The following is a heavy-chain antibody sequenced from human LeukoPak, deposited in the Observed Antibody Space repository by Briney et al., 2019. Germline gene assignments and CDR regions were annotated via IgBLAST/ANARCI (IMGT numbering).Heavy chain of an antibody. CDR1: GFNFGDSG. CDR2: ISWKTDTV. V-gene: IGHV3-9*01. CDR3: VKGLLGRGGMPNWFDP. Sequence: PGRSLRLSCVASGFNFGDSGMHWVRQPPGKGLEWVSGISWKTDTVGYADSVKGRFTISRDYAKSSLYLQMNSLRPEDTALYYCVKGLLGRGGMPNWFDPWGQGTLVTVSS. J-gene: IGHJ5*02. D-gene: IGHD3-10*01.